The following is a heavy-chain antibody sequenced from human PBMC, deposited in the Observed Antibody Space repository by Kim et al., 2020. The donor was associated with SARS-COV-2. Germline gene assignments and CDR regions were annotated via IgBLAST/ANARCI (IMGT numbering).Heavy chain of an antibody. V-gene: IGHV4-31*03. J-gene: IGHJ4*02. CDR2: IYYSGST. D-gene: IGHD6-19*01. Sequence: SETLSLTCTVSGGSISSGGYYWSWIRQHPGKGLEWIGYIYYSGSTYYNPSLKSRVTISVDTSKNQFSLKLSSVTAADTAVYYCALMIAVAGSYYFDYWGQGTLVTVSS. CDR3: ALMIAVAGSYYFDY. CDR1: GGSISSGGYY.